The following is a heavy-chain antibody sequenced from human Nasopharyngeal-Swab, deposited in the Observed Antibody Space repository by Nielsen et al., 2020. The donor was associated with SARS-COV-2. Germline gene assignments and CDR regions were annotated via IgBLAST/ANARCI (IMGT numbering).Heavy chain of an antibody. D-gene: IGHD4-17*01. J-gene: IGHJ4*02. CDR3: ARDAPAHYGAFY. CDR2: IAHDASNE. Sequence: WILQPPGKGLEWVASIAHDASNEYYGDSVKGRFSISRDSSKNTLYLQMDSLRGEDTAVYYCARDAPAHYGAFYWGRGTLVTVSS. V-gene: IGHV3-30*03.